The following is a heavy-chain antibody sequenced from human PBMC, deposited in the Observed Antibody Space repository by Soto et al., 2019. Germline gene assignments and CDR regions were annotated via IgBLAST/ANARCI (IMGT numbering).Heavy chain of an antibody. D-gene: IGHD3-10*01. V-gene: IGHV3-13*01. Sequence: EVQLVESGGGLVQPGGSLRLSCAASGFTFSSYDMHWVRQATGKGLEWVSAIGTAGDTYYPGSVKGRFTISRENAKNSLYLQMNSLRAEDTAVYYCARSSYGSGKDYWGQGTLVTVSS. CDR3: ARSSYGSGKDY. J-gene: IGHJ4*02. CDR1: GFTFSSYD. CDR2: IGTAGDT.